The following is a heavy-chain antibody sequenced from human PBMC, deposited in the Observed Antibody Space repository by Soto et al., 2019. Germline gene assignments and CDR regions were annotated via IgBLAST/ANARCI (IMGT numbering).Heavy chain of an antibody. J-gene: IGHJ4*02. CDR1: GYTFTSYG. V-gene: IGHV1-18*01. CDR2: ISAYNGNT. D-gene: IGHD6-13*01. Sequence: QVQLVQSGAEVEKPGASVRVSCKTSGYTFTSYGISWVRQAPGQGLEWMGWISAYNGNTSYAQSLQGRVTMTTDTSSTTAYMELRSLKSDDTAVYYCARVSPSSRAAEPWGEGTLVTVS. CDR3: ARVSPSSRAAEP.